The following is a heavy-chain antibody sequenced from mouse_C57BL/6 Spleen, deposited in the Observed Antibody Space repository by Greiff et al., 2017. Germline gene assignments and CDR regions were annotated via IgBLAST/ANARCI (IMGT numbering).Heavy chain of an antibody. CDR1: GYTFTSYG. D-gene: IGHD2-4*01. CDR2: IYPRSGNT. CDR3: GYDYDGAWFAY. Sequence: QVQLKQSGAELARPGASVKLSCKASGYTFTSYGISWVKQRTGQGLEWIGEIYPRSGNTYYNEKFKGKATLTADKSSSTAYMELRSLTSEDSAVYFCGYDYDGAWFAYWGQGTLVTVSA. J-gene: IGHJ3*01. V-gene: IGHV1-81*01.